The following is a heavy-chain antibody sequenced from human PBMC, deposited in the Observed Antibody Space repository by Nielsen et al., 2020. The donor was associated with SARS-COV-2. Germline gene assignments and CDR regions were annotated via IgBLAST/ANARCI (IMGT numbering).Heavy chain of an antibody. CDR3: VRIDMATISVDY. CDR2: IFYRGNT. D-gene: IGHD5-24*01. V-gene: IGHV4-59*01. Sequence: SETLSLTCNVSGGATSNYYWSWIRQPPGKGLEWIGYIFYRGNTNYNPSLKSRVTISVDTSKNQFSLKVNSVTAADTAVYYCVRIDMATISVDYWGRGTLVTVSS. CDR1: GGATSNYY. J-gene: IGHJ4*02.